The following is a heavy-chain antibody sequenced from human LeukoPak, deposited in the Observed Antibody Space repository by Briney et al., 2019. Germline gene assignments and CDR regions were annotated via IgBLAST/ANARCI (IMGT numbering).Heavy chain of an antibody. CDR1: GFTFSSYW. J-gene: IGHJ6*03. V-gene: IGHV3-7*01. CDR3: ASRYSSSWYYYYYYMDV. CDR2: IKQDGSEE. Sequence: PGGSLRLSCAATGFTFSSYWMSWVRKAPGKALEWVANIKQDGSEEYYVDSVKGRFTISRDNAKNSLYLQMNSLRAEDTAVYYCASRYSSSWYYYYYYMDVWGKGTTVTVSS. D-gene: IGHD6-13*01.